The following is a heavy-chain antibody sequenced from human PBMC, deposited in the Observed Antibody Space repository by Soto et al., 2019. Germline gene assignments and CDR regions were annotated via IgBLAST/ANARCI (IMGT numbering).Heavy chain of an antibody. CDR2: ISNTGSTT. V-gene: IGHV3-11*01. Sequence: GGSLKLACAASGFTFSDYYMSWIRQAPGKGLEWVSYISNTGSTTYYADSVNGRFTISRDNATKSLFLQMNSLRVEDTAVYYCARDRATRRGYFWYGVDVWGQGTTVTVSS. J-gene: IGHJ6*02. CDR3: ARDRATRRGYFWYGVDV. D-gene: IGHD6-6*01. CDR1: GFTFSDYY.